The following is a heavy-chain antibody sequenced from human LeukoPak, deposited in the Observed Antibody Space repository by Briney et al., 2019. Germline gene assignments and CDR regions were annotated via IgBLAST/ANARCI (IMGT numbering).Heavy chain of an antibody. Sequence: GGSLRLSCAASGFTFSSYWMHWVRQALGKGLVWVSRINSDGSSTSYADSVKGRFTISRDNAKNTLYLQMNSLRAEDTAVYYCAREVKYYDFWRGYYYYYMDVWGKGTTVTVSS. V-gene: IGHV3-74*01. CDR1: GFTFSSYW. D-gene: IGHD3-3*01. J-gene: IGHJ6*03. CDR2: INSDGSST. CDR3: AREVKYYDFWRGYYYYYMDV.